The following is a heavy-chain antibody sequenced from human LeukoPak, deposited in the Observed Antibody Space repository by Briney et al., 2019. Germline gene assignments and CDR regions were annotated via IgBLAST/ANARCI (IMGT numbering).Heavy chain of an antibody. V-gene: IGHV4-59*08. J-gene: IGHJ4*02. CDR2: IYYSGST. D-gene: IGHD5-24*01. CDR1: GGSISSYY. Sequence: PSETLSLTCTVSGGSISSYYWSWIRQPPGKGLEWIGYIYYSGSTNYNPSLKSRVTISVDTSKNQFSLKLSSVTAADTAVYYCARLEDGYGLYYFDYWGQGTLVTVSS. CDR3: ARLEDGYGLYYFDY.